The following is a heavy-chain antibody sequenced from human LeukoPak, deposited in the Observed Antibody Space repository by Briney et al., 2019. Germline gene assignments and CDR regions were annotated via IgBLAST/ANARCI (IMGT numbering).Heavy chain of an antibody. CDR2: ISSSSTYT. CDR3: ATDRGKRVETSMVGFP. Sequence: PGGSLRLSCAASGFTFSSYTMNWVRQAPGKGLEWVSSISSSSTYTYYADSVKGRFTISRDNAKNSLYLQMNTLRAEDTAVYYCATDRGKRVETSMVGFPWGQGTLVTVSS. V-gene: IGHV3-21*01. CDR1: GFTFSSYT. D-gene: IGHD5-18*01. J-gene: IGHJ5*02.